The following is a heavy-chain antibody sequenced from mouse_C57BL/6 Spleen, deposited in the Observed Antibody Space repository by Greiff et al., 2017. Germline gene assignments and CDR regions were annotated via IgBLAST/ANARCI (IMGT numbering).Heavy chain of an antibody. CDR3: ARDGNGYDWFAY. J-gene: IGHJ3*01. CDR1: GYSITSGYY. V-gene: IGHV3-6*01. CDR2: ISYDGSN. D-gene: IGHD2-2*01. Sequence: EVKLQESGPGLVKPSQSLSLTCSVTGYSITSGYYWNWIRQFPGNKLEWMGYISYDGSNNYNPSLKNRISITRDTSKNQFFLKLNSVTTEDTATYYCARDGNGYDWFAYWGQGTLVTVSA.